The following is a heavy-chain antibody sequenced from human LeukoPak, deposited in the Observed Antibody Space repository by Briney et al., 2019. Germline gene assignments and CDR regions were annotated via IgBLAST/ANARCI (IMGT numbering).Heavy chain of an antibody. CDR2: ISGSGGST. CDR3: APSLLGV. V-gene: IGHV3-23*01. D-gene: IGHD3-10*01. CDR1: GFTFSSYA. J-gene: IGHJ4*02. Sequence: GGSLRPSCAASGFTFSSYAISWFRQAPGQGLEWVSAISGSGGSTYYADSVKGRFTISRDNSKNTLYLQMTSLRVESAAVYYCAPSLLGVWGQGTLITVSS.